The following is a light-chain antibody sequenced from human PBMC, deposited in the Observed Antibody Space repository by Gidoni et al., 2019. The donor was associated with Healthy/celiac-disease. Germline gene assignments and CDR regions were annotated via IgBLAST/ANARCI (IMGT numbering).Light chain of an antibody. V-gene: IGKV3-20*01. Sequence: EIVLTQSPGTLSLSPGERATLSCRASQSVSSSYLAWYQQKPGQAPRLLIYGASSRATGIPDRFSGSGSGTDFTLTISRLEPEDFAVYYCQRYGSSPPFTFXPXTKVDIK. CDR3: QRYGSSPPFT. J-gene: IGKJ3*01. CDR1: QSVSSSY. CDR2: GAS.